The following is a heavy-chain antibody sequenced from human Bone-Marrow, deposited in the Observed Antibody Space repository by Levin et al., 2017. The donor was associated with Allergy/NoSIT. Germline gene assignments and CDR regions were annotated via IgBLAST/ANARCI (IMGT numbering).Heavy chain of an antibody. D-gene: IGHD6-13*01. CDR3: ARDLGIAAAGTLDVEYYMDV. J-gene: IGHJ6*03. V-gene: IGHV3-33*01. CDR1: GFTFSSYG. CDR2: IWYDGSNK. Sequence: LSLTCAASGFTFSSYGMHWVRQAPGKGLEWVAVIWYDGSNKYYADSVKGRFTISRDNSKNTLYLQMNSLRAEDTAVYYCARDLGIAAAGTLDVEYYMDVWGKGTTVTVSS.